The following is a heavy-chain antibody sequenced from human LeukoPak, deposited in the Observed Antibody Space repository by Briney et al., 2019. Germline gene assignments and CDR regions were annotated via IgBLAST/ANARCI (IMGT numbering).Heavy chain of an antibody. Sequence: TRGSLRLSSAPSGFTSSSYEMNRVRQAPGKGLGWVSYISSSSSTIYYADSVKGRFTISRDNPKNSLYLQMNSVRAEDTAVYYCARGGRYCSGGSWYVDYWGQGTLVPVS. D-gene: IGHD2-15*01. CDR3: ARGGRYCSGGSWYVDY. CDR1: GFTSSSYE. V-gene: IGHV3-48*03. CDR2: ISSSSSTI. J-gene: IGHJ4*02.